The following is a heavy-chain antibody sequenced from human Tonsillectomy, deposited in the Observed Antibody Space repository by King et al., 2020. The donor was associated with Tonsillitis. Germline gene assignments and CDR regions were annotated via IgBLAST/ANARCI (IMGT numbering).Heavy chain of an antibody. Sequence: VQLVESGGGLVQPGGSLRLSCAASGVTFSNYWMHWVRQAPGKGLVWVSRINSDGSRTRYADSVKGRFTISRDNAKNTVYLQMNRLRAEDTAVYYCTRVPWSGDYCFDYWGQGTLVTVSS. J-gene: IGHJ4*02. CDR2: INSDGSRT. CDR1: GVTFSNYW. CDR3: TRVPWSGDYCFDY. D-gene: IGHD4-17*01. V-gene: IGHV3-74*01.